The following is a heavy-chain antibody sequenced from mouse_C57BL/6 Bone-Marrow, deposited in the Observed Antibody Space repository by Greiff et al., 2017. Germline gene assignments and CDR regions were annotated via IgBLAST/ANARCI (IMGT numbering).Heavy chain of an antibody. Sequence: VKLQESGAELARPGASVKLSCKASGYTFTSYGISWVKQSTGQGLEWIGEIYPRSGNTYYNEKFKGKATLTSDKSSSTAYMELRSLTSEDSAVYFCARPPYYDGSSYFAYWGQGTLVTVSA. J-gene: IGHJ3*01. D-gene: IGHD1-1*01. CDR1: GYTFTSYG. CDR2: IYPRSGNT. CDR3: ARPPYYDGSSYFAY. V-gene: IGHV1-81*01.